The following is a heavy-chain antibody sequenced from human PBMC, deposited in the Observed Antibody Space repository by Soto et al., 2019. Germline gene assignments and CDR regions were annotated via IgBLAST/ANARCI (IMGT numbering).Heavy chain of an antibody. D-gene: IGHD4-17*01. V-gene: IGHV3-23*01. CDR1: GFTFSSYA. J-gene: IGHJ3*02. CDR2: ISGSGGST. CDR3: AKVRDDYGDYGMGDGAFDI. Sequence: EVQLLESGGGLVQPGGSLRLSCAASGFTFSSYAMSWVRQAPGKGLEWVSAISGSGGSTYYADSVKGRFTISRDNSKHTLYLQMNSLRAEDTAVYYCAKVRDDYGDYGMGDGAFDIWGQGTMVTVSS.